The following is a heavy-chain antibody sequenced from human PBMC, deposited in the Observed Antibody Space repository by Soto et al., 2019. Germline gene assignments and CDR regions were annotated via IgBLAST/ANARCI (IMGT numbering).Heavy chain of an antibody. D-gene: IGHD3-16*01. CDR1: GYTFTSYD. V-gene: IGHV1-8*01. J-gene: IGHJ5*02. Sequence: ASVKVSCKASGYTFTSYDINWVRQATGQGLEWMGWMNPNSGNTGYAQKFQGRVTMTRNTSISTAYMEVSSLRSEDTAVYYCARRGIIGPKTKGNWFDPWGQGTLVTVSS. CDR2: MNPNSGNT. CDR3: ARRGIIGPKTKGNWFDP.